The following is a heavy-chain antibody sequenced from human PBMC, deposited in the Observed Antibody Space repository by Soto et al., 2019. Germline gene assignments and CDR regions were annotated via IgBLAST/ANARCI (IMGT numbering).Heavy chain of an antibody. D-gene: IGHD4-17*01. J-gene: IGHJ4*02. CDR3: ARAEYDYGDFLAGHVVA. CDR2: INSAGSST. CDR1: EFTFNNYW. Sequence: PGGSLRLSCVASEFTFNNYWMHWVRQAPGKGLVWVAHINSAGSSTKYADSVKGRFTISRDNARNTLFLQMNSLRPDDTAFYFCARAEYDYGDFLAGHVVAWGQGALVTVSS. V-gene: IGHV3-74*01.